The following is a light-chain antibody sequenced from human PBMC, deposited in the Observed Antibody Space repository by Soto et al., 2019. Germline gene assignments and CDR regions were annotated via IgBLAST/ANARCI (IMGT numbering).Light chain of an antibody. Sequence: DIQMTPSPSSVSASVGDRVTITCRASQAISSYLAWYQQKPGKAPKLLIYAASSLQSGVPSRFSGRASGTDFTLTISSLQPEDFAAYYRQQAYGFPLTFGGGTKVEIK. J-gene: IGKJ4*01. CDR3: QQAYGFPLT. CDR2: AAS. V-gene: IGKV1D-12*01. CDR1: QAISSY.